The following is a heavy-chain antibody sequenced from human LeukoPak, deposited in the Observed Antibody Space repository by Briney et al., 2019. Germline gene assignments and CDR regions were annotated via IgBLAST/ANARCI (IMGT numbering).Heavy chain of an antibody. CDR1: GYTFTSYY. V-gene: IGHV1-46*01. D-gene: IGHD1-26*01. Sequence: ASVKVSCKASGYTFTSYYMHWVRQAPGQGLEWMGIINPGGGSTSYAQKFQGRVTMTRDTSTSTVYMELSSLRSEDTAVYYCAREEGATEFDYWGQGTLVTVSS. CDR3: AREEGATEFDY. J-gene: IGHJ4*02. CDR2: INPGGGST.